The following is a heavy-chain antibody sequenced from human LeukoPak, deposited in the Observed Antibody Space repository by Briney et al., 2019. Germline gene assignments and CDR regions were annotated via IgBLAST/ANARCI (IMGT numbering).Heavy chain of an antibody. CDR2: ISSSGSTI. Sequence: PGGSLRLSCAASAFTLSMAWVRQAPGKGLEWISYISSSGSTIYYADSVKGRFTISRDNAKNSLYLQMNSLRAEDTAVYYCARDSEMATMEKFDYWGQGTLVTVSS. V-gene: IGHV3-11*01. D-gene: IGHD5-24*01. CDR1: AFTLS. CDR3: ARDSEMATMEKFDY. J-gene: IGHJ4*02.